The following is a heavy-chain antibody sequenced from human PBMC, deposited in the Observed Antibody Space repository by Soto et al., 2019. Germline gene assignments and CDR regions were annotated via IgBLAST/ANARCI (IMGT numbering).Heavy chain of an antibody. V-gene: IGHV3-23*01. J-gene: IGHJ4*02. CDR1: GFTFSRYA. CDR3: VKSKAGYSSGWYWYYFDY. CDR2: ISGSGGST. D-gene: IGHD6-19*01. Sequence: GVSLRRSCAASGFTFSRYAMSWVRQAPGKGLEWVSAISGSGGSTYYADSVKGRFTISRDNSKNTLYLQMNSLRAEDTAVYYCVKSKAGYSSGWYWYYFDYWGQGTLVTVSS.